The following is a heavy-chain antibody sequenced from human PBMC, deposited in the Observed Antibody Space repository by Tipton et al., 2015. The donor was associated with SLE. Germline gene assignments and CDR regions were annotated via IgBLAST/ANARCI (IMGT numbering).Heavy chain of an antibody. J-gene: IGHJ4*02. Sequence: TLSLTCTVSCASLSRGDYYWSWIRQPAGKGLEWIGRVYPNGNINSNPSLKSRVTMSVDTSKNQVFLKLSSVTAADTAVYYCAREASGSSGYYNYWGQGSLVTVSS. CDR1: CASLSRGDYY. V-gene: IGHV4-61*02. CDR2: VYPNGNI. CDR3: AREASGSSGYYNY. D-gene: IGHD1-26*01.